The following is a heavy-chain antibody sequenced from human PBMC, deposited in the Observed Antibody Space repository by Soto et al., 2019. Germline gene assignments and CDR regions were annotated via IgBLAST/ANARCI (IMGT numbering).Heavy chain of an antibody. J-gene: IGHJ4*02. V-gene: IGHV2-5*01. Sequence: QITLKESGPTLVKPTQTLTLTCSFSGFSLHTGGEAVGWIRQPPGEALEWLAVIWWNDEWRFNPSLKSGLNVRKDTSKNQVVLTMTNMAPVDTATYYCAFKPRGYEGYDWVHWGQGILVTISS. CDR2: IWWNDEW. CDR3: AFKPRGYEGYDWVH. D-gene: IGHD5-12*01. CDR1: GFSLHTGGEA.